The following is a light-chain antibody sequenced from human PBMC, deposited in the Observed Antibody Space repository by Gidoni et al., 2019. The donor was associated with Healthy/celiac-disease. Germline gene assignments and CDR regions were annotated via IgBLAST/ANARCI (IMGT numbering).Light chain of an antibody. CDR3: AAWDDSLSGPV. CDR2: SNN. J-gene: IGLJ3*02. V-gene: IGLV1-47*02. CDR1: SSNIGSNY. Sequence: QSVLTQPPSASGTPGQRVTISCSGSSSNIGSNYVYWYQQLPGTAPKLLIYSNNQRPSGCPDRFSGSKSGTSASLATSGLRSEDEADYYCAAWDDSLSGPVFGGGTKLTVL.